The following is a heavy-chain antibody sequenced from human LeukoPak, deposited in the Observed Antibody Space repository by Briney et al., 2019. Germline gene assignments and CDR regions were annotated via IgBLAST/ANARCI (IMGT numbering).Heavy chain of an antibody. J-gene: IGHJ5*02. CDR2: INPNTGGT. Sequence: ASVKVSCKAFGYSINAYYMHWVRQAPGQGLGWLGWINPNTGGTNYAQKFQGRVTMTRDTSISTAYMELSSLRSDDTAVYYCARGLNLDPWGQGTLVTVSS. V-gene: IGHV1-2*02. CDR1: GYSINAYY. CDR3: ARGLNLDP.